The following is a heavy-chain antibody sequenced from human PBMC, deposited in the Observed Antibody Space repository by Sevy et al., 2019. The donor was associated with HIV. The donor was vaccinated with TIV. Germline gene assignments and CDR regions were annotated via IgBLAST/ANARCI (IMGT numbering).Heavy chain of an antibody. J-gene: IGHJ4*02. V-gene: IGHV3-48*01. CDR3: ARVRDRYCSGGSCYYGYFFDY. Sequence: LSLTCAASGFIFSNYYMTWVRQAPGKGLEWVSYISDRSDTISYADSVKGRFTISRDNAKNALYLQMGSLRGEDTAVYYCARVRDRYCSGGSCYYGYFFDYWGQGTLVTVSS. CDR1: GFIFSNYY. D-gene: IGHD2-15*01. CDR2: ISDRSDTI.